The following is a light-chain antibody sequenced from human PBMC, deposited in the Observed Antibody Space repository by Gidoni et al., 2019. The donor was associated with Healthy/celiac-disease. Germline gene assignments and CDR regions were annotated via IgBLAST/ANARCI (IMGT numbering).Light chain of an antibody. CDR2: DVS. J-gene: IGLJ2*01. CDR3: SSYTSSSTLVV. Sequence: HSALTQPASVSGSPGQSITISCTGTSSDIGSYNYVSWYQQHPGKAPKLMIYDVSNRPSGVSTRFSGSKSGNTASLTISVLQAEDEADYYCSSYTSSSTLVVFGGGTKLTVL. V-gene: IGLV2-14*03. CDR1: SSDIGSYNY.